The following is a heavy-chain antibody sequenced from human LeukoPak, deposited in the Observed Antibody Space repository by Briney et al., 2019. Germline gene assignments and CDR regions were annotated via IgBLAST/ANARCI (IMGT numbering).Heavy chain of an antibody. V-gene: IGHV3-74*03. Sequence: PGGSLRLSCAASGFIFSNYWMCCVRHAPGKGLVCVSRIYSDGSTTMYADSVKGRFTISRHNTNNITYLQMNCLRAEDSALHYCARIRERLRLGAFDIWGQGTMVTVSS. CDR3: ARIRERLRLGAFDI. D-gene: IGHD7-27*01. CDR2: IYSDGSTT. J-gene: IGHJ3*02. CDR1: GFIFSNYW.